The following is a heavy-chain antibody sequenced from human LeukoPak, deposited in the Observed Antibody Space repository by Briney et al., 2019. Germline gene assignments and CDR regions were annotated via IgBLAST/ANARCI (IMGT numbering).Heavy chain of an antibody. J-gene: IGHJ3*02. CDR1: GGSVSSGSYY. Sequence: PSETLSLTCTVSGGSVSSGSYYWRWIRQPPGKGLEWIGYIYYSGSTNYNPSLKSRVTISVDTSKNQFSLKLSSVTAADTAVYYCAREGDYYDSRPDAFDIWGQGTMVTVSS. CDR3: AREGDYYDSRPDAFDI. D-gene: IGHD3-22*01. V-gene: IGHV4-61*01. CDR2: IYYSGST.